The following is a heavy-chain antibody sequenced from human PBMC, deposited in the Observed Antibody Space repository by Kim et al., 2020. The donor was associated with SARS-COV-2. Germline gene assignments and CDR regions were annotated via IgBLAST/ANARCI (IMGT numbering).Heavy chain of an antibody. V-gene: IGHV1-8*01. J-gene: IGHJ6*02. Sequence: ASVKVSCKAAGYTFTSYDINWVRQATGQGLEWMGWMNPNSGNTGYAQKFQGRVTMTRNTSISTAYMELSSLRSEDTAVYYCARSRGNYILYYGRDVWGQGTTVTVSS. CDR3: ARSRGNYILYYGRDV. D-gene: IGHD3-16*01. CDR1: GYTFTSYD. CDR2: MNPNSGNT.